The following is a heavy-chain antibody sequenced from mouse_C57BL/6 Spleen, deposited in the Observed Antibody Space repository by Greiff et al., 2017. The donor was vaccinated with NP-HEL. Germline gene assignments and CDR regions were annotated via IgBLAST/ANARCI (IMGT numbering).Heavy chain of an antibody. Sequence: EVQLVESGGGLVKPGGSLKLSCAASGFTFSDYGMHWVRQAPEKGLEWVAYISSGSSTIYSADTVKGRFTISRDIAKNTLFLQMTSLRSEDTAMYYCARSNYDAVDYWGQGTSVTVSS. CDR3: ARSNYDAVDY. CDR1: GFTFSDYG. V-gene: IGHV5-17*01. D-gene: IGHD2-5*01. J-gene: IGHJ4*01. CDR2: ISSGSSTI.